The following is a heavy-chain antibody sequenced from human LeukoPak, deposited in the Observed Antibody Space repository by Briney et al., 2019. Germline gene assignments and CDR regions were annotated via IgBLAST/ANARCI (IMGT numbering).Heavy chain of an antibody. V-gene: IGHV1-18*01. CDR2: ISAYNGNT. J-gene: IGHJ4*02. CDR3: ARDVGRVTMIVVVMDSFDY. Sequence: ASVKVSCKASGYTFTSYGISWVRQAPGQGLEWMGWISAYNGNTNYAQKLQGRVTMTTDTSTSTAYMELRSLRSDDTAVYYCARDVGRVTMIVVVMDSFDYWGQGTLVTVSS. CDR1: GYTFTSYG. D-gene: IGHD3-22*01.